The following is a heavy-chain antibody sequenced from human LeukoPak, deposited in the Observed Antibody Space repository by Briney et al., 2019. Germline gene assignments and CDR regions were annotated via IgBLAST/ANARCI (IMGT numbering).Heavy chain of an antibody. V-gene: IGHV4-34*01. CDR1: GGPFPAYH. CDR2: IYHSAST. D-gene: IGHD3-22*01. CDR3: ARGGSMIEGYYYMDV. J-gene: IGHJ6*03. Sequence: PSEPLSLPGAVYGGPFPAYHWTWIPQPPGKGLEWIGAIYHSASTKYNPSLKSRVTISVDTSQNQFSLRLSSVSAPHTAVYYCARGGSMIEGYYYMDVWGKGTTVTVSS.